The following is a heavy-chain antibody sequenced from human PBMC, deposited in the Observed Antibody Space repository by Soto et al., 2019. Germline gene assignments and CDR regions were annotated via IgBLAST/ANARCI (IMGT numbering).Heavy chain of an antibody. Sequence: LRLSCAASGFTFSDYYMSWIRQAPGKGLEWVSYISSSSSYTNYADSVKGRYTISRDNAKNSLYLQMNSLRAEDTAVYYCARGSIEVVPAAIRYWGQGTLVTVSS. D-gene: IGHD2-2*01. CDR3: ARGSIEVVPAAIRY. V-gene: IGHV3-11*06. J-gene: IGHJ4*02. CDR2: ISSSSSYT. CDR1: GFTFSDYY.